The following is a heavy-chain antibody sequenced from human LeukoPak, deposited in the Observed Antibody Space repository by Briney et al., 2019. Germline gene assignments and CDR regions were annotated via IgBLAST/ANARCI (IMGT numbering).Heavy chain of an antibody. D-gene: IGHD3-22*01. Sequence: PSETLSLTCTVSGGSISSGSYYWSWIRQPAGQGLEWIGRIYISGSTNYNPSLKSRVTISVDTSKKQFSLKLSSVTAADTAVYYCARDRYDSSGYYYVFDYWGQGTLVTVSS. CDR3: ARDRYDSSGYYYVFDY. V-gene: IGHV4-61*02. CDR1: GGSISSGSYY. CDR2: IYISGST. J-gene: IGHJ4*02.